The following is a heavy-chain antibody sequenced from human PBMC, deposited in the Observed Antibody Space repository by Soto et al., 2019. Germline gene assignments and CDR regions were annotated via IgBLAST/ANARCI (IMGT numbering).Heavy chain of an antibody. J-gene: IGHJ4*02. CDR2: IYSGGST. V-gene: IGHV3-53*01. D-gene: IGHD3-22*01. CDR1: GFTVSSNY. CDR3: ARDHYDSSGYEFDY. Sequence: GGSLRLSCAASGFTVSSNYMSWVRQAPGKGLEWVSVIYSGGSTYYADSVKGRFTISRDNSKNTLYLQMNSLRAEDTAVYYCARDHYDSSGYEFDYWGQGTLVTVSS.